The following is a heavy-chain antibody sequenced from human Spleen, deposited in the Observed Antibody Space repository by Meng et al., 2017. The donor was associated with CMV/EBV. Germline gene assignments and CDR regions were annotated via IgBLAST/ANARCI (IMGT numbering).Heavy chain of an antibody. CDR1: EGTFSSYA. CDR2: NIPVFDTP. V-gene: IGHV1-69*05. CDR3: ARDGAEGAFDI. D-gene: IGHD3-10*01. Sequence: SVKVSCKASEGTFSSYAISWVRQAPGQGLEWMGGNIPVFDTPVYAQKFQGRVSMTTDESTSTAYMELSSLRSEDTAVYYCARDGAEGAFDIWGQGTMVTVSS. J-gene: IGHJ3*02.